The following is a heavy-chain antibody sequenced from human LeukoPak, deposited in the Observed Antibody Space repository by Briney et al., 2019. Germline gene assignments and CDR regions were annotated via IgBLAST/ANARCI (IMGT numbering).Heavy chain of an antibody. D-gene: IGHD3-16*01. CDR3: VREYHGGYFDF. CDR1: GYIFTSYY. V-gene: IGHV1-46*03. Sequence: GASVKVSCKASGYIFTSYYMHWVRQAPGQGLEWLGVVYPSAGPSDPAQRFRARITLSDDTSTSTAYMELRSLKSEDTAIYFCVREYHGGYFDFWGQGTLVTVSS. CDR2: VYPSAGPS. J-gene: IGHJ4*02.